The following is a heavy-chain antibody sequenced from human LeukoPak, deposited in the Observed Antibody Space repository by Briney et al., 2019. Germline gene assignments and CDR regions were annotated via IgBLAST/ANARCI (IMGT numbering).Heavy chain of an antibody. D-gene: IGHD3-10*01. J-gene: IGHJ4*02. V-gene: IGHV3-9*01. Sequence: PGGSRRLSCAASGLGFVDYGMHWFQKGPGKGLKWAAGINWDSGRMDYAESVQGRFIIPRDSAKKFLYLQMNSLRLEDTASYYCVKDNGFGEEAGVRRSDYWGQGTLVIVSS. CDR1: GLGFVDYG. CDR2: INWDSGRM. CDR3: VKDNGFGEEAGVRRSDY.